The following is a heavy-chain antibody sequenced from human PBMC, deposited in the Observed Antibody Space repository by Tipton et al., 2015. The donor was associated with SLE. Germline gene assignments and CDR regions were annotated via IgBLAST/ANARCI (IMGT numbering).Heavy chain of an antibody. D-gene: IGHD6-13*01. CDR3: AKTPYSSSWLGY. V-gene: IGHV3-30*02. CDR2: IRYDGSNK. Sequence: SLRLSCAASGFTFSSYGMHWVRQAPGKGLEWVAFIRYDGSNKYYADSVKGRFTISRDNSKNTLYLQMNSLRAEDTAVYYCAKTPYSSSWLGYWGQGTLVTVSS. CDR1: GFTFSSYG. J-gene: IGHJ4*02.